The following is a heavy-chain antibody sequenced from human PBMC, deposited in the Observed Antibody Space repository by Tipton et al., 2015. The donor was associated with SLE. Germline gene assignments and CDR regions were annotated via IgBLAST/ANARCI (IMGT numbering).Heavy chain of an antibody. CDR2: INHSGST. CDR3: ARRCAKGLGY. J-gene: IGHJ4*02. Sequence: TLSLTCAVYGGSFSLYYWTWIRQPPGRGLEWIGEINHSGSTNYNPSLKSRVTISVDTSKNQFSLKLRSVTAADAAVYYCARRCAKGLGYWGQGTLVTVSS. D-gene: IGHD4/OR15-4a*01. V-gene: IGHV4-34*01. CDR1: GGSFSLYY.